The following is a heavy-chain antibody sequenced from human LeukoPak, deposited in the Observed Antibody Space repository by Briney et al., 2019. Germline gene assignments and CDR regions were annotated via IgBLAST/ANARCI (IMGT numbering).Heavy chain of an antibody. D-gene: IGHD2-15*01. J-gene: IGHJ4*02. V-gene: IGHV1-18*01. CDR2: INMYNGNT. CDR1: GYTFTSYA. CDR3: ARAYCSGGSCYWSFDY. Sequence: ASVKVSCKASGYTFTSYAISWVRQAPGQGPEWMGWINMYNGNTNYAQKLQGRVTMTTDTSTSTAYMELRSLRSDDTAVYYCARAYCSGGSCYWSFDYWGQGTLVTVSS.